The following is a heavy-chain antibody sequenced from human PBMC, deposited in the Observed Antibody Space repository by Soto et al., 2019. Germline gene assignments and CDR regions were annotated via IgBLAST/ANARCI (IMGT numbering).Heavy chain of an antibody. J-gene: IGHJ6*02. Sequence: ASVKVSCKASGYTFTSYGISWVRQAPGQGLEWMGWISAYNGNTNYAQKLQGRVTMTTDTSTSTAYMELRSLRSDDTAVYYCARLGGDIVVVVAALKPYYYYYGMDVWGQGTTVTVSS. D-gene: IGHD2-15*01. CDR1: GYTFTSYG. V-gene: IGHV1-18*04. CDR3: ARLGGDIVVVVAALKPYYYYYGMDV. CDR2: ISAYNGNT.